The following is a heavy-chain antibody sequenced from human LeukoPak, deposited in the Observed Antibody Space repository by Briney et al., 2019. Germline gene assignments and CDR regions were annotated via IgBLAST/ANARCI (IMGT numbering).Heavy chain of an antibody. D-gene: IGHD3-22*01. CDR2: INHSGST. J-gene: IGHJ6*02. Sequence: KPSETLSLTCAVYGGSFSGYYWNWNRQPPGKGLEWIGEINHSGSTTYNRSLKSRVTISLDTSKNQFSLKLSSVTAADTAVYYCARTLDSRRYIVRRPYSMDVWGQGTTVTVSS. CDR1: GGSFSGYY. CDR3: ARTLDSRRYIVRRPYSMDV. V-gene: IGHV4-34*01.